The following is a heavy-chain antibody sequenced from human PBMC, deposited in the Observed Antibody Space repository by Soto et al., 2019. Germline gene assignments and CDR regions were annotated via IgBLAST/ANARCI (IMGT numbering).Heavy chain of an antibody. V-gene: IGHV3-15*07. J-gene: IGHJ4*02. CDR1: GFTFNNAW. CDR3: TTGGTWYDY. CDR2: IKSKTDGGTA. D-gene: IGHD6-13*01. Sequence: GGSLRLSCAASGFTFNNAWMNWVRQTPGKGLEWVGRIKSKTDGGTADYATPVKGRFTISRDDSKNTQYLQMNSLKTDDTAVYYCTTGGTWYDYWGQGTLVTVSS.